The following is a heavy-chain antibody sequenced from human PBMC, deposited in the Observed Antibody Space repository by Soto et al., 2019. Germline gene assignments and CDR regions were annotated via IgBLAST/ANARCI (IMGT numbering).Heavy chain of an antibody. CDR1: GFTFSSYA. D-gene: IGHD3-10*01. CDR3: VKGTLLWFGESSYYFDY. J-gene: IGHJ4*02. Sequence: EVQLLESGGGLVQPGGSLRLSCAASGFTFSSYAMSWVRQAPGKGLEWVSASSRGGGNTYYADSVKGRFTISRDNSKNTLYLQMNSLRAEDTAVYYCVKGTLLWFGESSYYFDYGGQGTLVTVSS. V-gene: IGHV3-23*01. CDR2: SSRGGGNT.